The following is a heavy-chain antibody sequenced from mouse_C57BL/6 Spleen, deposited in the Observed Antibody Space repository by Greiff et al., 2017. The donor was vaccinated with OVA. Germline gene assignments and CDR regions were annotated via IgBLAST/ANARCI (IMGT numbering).Heavy chain of an antibody. V-gene: IGHV1-47*01. CDR2: FHPYNDDT. CDR3: ARGGGSSPYWYFDV. CDR1: GYTFTTYP. D-gene: IGHD1-1*01. J-gene: IGHJ1*03. Sequence: QVQLKESGAELVKPGASVKMSCKASGYTFTTYPIEWMKQNHGKSLEWIGNFHPYNDDTKYNEKFKGKATLTVEKSSSTVYLELSRLTSDDSAVYYCARGGGSSPYWYFDVGGTGTTVTVSS.